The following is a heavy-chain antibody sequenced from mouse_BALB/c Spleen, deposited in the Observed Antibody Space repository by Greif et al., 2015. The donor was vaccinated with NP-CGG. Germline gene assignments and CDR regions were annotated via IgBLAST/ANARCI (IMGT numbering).Heavy chain of an antibody. Sequence: VQLQQSGAELVRPGALVKLSCKASGFNIKDYYMHWVKQRPEQGLEWIGWIDPENGNTIYDPKFQGKASITADTSSNTAYLQLSSLTSEDTAVYYCARYDGYYYFDYWGQGTTLTVSS. J-gene: IGHJ2*01. CDR2: IDPENGNT. D-gene: IGHD2-3*01. CDR1: GFNIKDYY. CDR3: ARYDGYYYFDY. V-gene: IGHV14-1*02.